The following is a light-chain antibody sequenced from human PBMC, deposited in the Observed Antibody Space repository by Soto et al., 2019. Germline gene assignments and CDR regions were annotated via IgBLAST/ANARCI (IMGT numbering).Light chain of an antibody. J-gene: IGLJ1*01. V-gene: IGLV1-51*01. CDR3: GTWDSSLSEPYV. CDR1: SSNIGDNF. Sequence: QSVLTQPPSVSAAPGQKVTISCSGSSSNIGDNFVSWYQQLPGTAPKILIYDNNKRPSGIPDRFSGPKSGTSATLGITGLQTGDEADYYCGTWDSSLSEPYVFGTGTKVTVL. CDR2: DNN.